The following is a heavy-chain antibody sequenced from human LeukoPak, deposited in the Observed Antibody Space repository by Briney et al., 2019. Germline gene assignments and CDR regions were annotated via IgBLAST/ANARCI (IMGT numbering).Heavy chain of an antibody. CDR2: IYTSGST. J-gene: IGHJ4*02. V-gene: IGHV4-4*07. Sequence: SETLSLTCTVSGGSTSSYYWSWIRQPAGKGLEWIGRIYTSGSTSYNPSFKSRVTMSVDTSKNQFSLKLSSVTAADTAVYYCARTSSSGLVGGYYFDYWGQGTLVTVSS. D-gene: IGHD6-19*01. CDR1: GGSTSSYY. CDR3: ARTSSSGLVGGYYFDY.